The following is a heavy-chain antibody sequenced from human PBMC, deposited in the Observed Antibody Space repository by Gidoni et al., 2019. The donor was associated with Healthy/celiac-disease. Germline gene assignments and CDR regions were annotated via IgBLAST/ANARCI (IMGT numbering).Heavy chain of an antibody. CDR2: ISGSGGST. V-gene: IGHV3-23*01. J-gene: IGHJ4*02. CDR3: AKVRAQYYFDY. Sequence: EVQLLESGGGLVPPGESLRLSCAASEFTFYSYAMTWVRQAPGKGLEWVSAISGSGGSTYYADSVKGRFTISRDNSKNTLYLQMTSLRAEDTAVYYCAKVRAQYYFDYWGQGTLVTVSS. CDR1: EFTFYSYA.